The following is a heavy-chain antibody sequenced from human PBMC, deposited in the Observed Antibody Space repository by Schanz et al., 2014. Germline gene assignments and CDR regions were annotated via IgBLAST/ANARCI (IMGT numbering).Heavy chain of an antibody. V-gene: IGHV3-23*04. CDR3: ARDGDRFYHNYYMDV. CDR2: ISGSGGST. D-gene: IGHD4-17*01. Sequence: VQLVESGGGLVKPGGSLRLSCAASGFTFSDHYMDWVRQAPGKGLEWVSGISGSGGSTYYADSVKGRFTISRDNSKNTLYQQMNSLRAEDTAVYYCARDGDRFYHNYYMDVWGKGTTVTVSS. CDR1: GFTFSDHY. J-gene: IGHJ6*03.